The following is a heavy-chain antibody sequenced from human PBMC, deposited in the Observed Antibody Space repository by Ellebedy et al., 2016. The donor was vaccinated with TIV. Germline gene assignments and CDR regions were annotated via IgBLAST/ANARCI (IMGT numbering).Heavy chain of an antibody. V-gene: IGHV3-23*01. CDR1: GFSFSNYA. Sequence: PGGSLRLSCAASGFSFSNYAMSWVRQAPGKGLEWVSAISGSGMSTYYVDSVKGRFTISRDNSKDTFYLQMNRLKVEDTAVYYCAKDLANWGNRFFDLWGRGTLVTVSS. CDR3: AKDLANWGNRFFDL. CDR2: ISGSGMST. D-gene: IGHD7-27*01. J-gene: IGHJ2*01.